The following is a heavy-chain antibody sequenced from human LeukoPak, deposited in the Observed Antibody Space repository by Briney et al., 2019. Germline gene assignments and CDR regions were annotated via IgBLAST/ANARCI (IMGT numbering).Heavy chain of an antibody. CDR2: IYHSGST. J-gene: IGHJ4*02. V-gene: IGHV4-38-2*02. CDR1: GYSISSGYY. D-gene: IGHD3-16*02. Sequence: SETLSLTCTVSGYSISSGYYWGWIRQPPGKGLEWIGSIYHSGSTYYNPSLKSRVTISVDTSKNQFSLKLSSVTAADTAVYYCARDAITFGGVIADFDYWGQGTLVTVSS. CDR3: ARDAITFGGVIADFDY.